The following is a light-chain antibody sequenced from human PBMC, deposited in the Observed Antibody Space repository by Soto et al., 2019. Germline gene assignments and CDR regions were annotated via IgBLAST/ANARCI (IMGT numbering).Light chain of an antibody. CDR1: QSVSNSD. CDR2: GAS. Sequence: EIVLTQSPGTLSLSPGERATLFCRASQSVSNSDLAWYQQKPGQAPRLLIYGASSRATGIPDRFSGSGSGTDFTLTINRLEPDDFAVYYCQQYGSSPWTSGQGTKVEIK. J-gene: IGKJ1*01. V-gene: IGKV3-20*01. CDR3: QQYGSSPWT.